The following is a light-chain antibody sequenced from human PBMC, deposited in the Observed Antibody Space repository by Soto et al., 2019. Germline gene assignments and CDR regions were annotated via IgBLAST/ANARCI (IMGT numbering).Light chain of an antibody. J-gene: IGKJ4*01. CDR3: QQRSNWPPFT. CDR1: QGVSSY. Sequence: EMALTQSAGTLYLSPEARATLSCRASQGVSSYVAWYQQKPGQAPRLLMYDATNRATGSPARFSGSGSGTEFSLTIGGLAPEDFAVYYWQQRSNWPPFTFGGGINVEI. CDR2: DAT. V-gene: IGKV3-11*01.